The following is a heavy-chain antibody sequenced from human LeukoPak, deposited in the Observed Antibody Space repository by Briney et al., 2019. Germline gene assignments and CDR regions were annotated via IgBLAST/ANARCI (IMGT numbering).Heavy chain of an antibody. CDR3: ARELSSGYTLVFDY. CDR1: GFTFSSYA. D-gene: IGHD3-22*01. Sequence: GGSLRLSCAASGFTFSSYATHWVRQAPGKGLEWVAVISYDGSNKYYADSVKGRFTISRDNSKNTLHLQMNSLRAEDTAVYYCARELSSGYTLVFDYWGQGTLVTVSS. J-gene: IGHJ4*02. V-gene: IGHV3-30*04. CDR2: ISYDGSNK.